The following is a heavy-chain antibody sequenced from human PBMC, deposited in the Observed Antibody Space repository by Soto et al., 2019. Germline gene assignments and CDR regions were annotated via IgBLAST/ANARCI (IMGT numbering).Heavy chain of an antibody. J-gene: IGHJ1*01. Sequence: QVQLVQSGAEVKKPGASVKVSCKASGYTFTSYGISWVRQAPGQGLEWMGWISAFNGNTNYAQKLQGRVTMTTDTSTSTAYMELRSLRSDDTAVYYCARDEGGHIAVAGNYRFQHWGQGTLVTVSS. CDR3: ARDEGGHIAVAGNYRFQH. D-gene: IGHD6-19*01. CDR1: GYTFTSYG. V-gene: IGHV1-18*01. CDR2: ISAFNGNT.